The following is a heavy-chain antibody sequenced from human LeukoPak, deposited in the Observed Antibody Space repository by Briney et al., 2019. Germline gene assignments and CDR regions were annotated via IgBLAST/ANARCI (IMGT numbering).Heavy chain of an antibody. CDR3: AGVSYGYGSFDI. CDR2: INPNSCGT. V-gene: IGHV1-2*02. D-gene: IGHD5-12*01. Sequence: GASVTVSCKASGYTFTGYYMHWVRQAPGQGLEWMGWINPNSCGTNYAQTFPGRVTMTRDTSINTAYMELSRLRSDDTAVYYCAGVSYGYGSFDIWGEGTMVTVSS. CDR1: GYTFTGYY. J-gene: IGHJ3*02.